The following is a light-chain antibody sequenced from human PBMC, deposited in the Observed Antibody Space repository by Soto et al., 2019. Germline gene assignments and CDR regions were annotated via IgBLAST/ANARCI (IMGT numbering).Light chain of an antibody. V-gene: IGKV3-20*01. Sequence: EIVLTQSPGTLSLSPGERATLSCRACQSVGTRFLAWYQQKPGQAPRLLIYGASSRATGIPDRFSGSGSGTDFTLTISRLEPEDFAVYYCQQYGSSLPWTFGQGTKVEIK. CDR2: GAS. J-gene: IGKJ1*01. CDR1: QSVGTRF. CDR3: QQYGSSLPWT.